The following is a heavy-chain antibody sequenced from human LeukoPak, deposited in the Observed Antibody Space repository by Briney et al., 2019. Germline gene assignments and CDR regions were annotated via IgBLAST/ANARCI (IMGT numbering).Heavy chain of an antibody. CDR2: INPDGSIR. CDR1: GLTFSTYW. D-gene: IGHD1-26*01. Sequence: GGSLRLSCAASGLTFSTYWMHWVRQAPGKGLAWVARINPDGSIRTYANSVQGRVTISRDTAKDTLFLQMNSLRAEDTAVYYCAGGARVGGALQYWGQGTPVTVSS. J-gene: IGHJ4*02. CDR3: AGGARVGGALQY. V-gene: IGHV3-74*03.